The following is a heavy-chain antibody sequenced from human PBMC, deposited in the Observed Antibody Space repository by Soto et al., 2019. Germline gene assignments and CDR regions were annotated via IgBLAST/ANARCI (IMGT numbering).Heavy chain of an antibody. Sequence: GGSLRLSCAASGFTFSSYAMSWVRQAPGKGLEWVSAISGSGGSTYYADSVKGRFTISRDNSKNTLYLQMNSLRAEDTAVYYCAKDLAGTYYYDSSGYLEVFDYWGQGTLVTVSS. J-gene: IGHJ4*02. V-gene: IGHV3-23*01. D-gene: IGHD3-22*01. CDR1: GFTFSSYA. CDR2: ISGSGGST. CDR3: AKDLAGTYYYDSSGYLEVFDY.